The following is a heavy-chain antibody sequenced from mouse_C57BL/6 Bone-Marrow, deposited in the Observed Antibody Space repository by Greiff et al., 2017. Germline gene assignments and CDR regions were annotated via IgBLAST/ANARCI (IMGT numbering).Heavy chain of an antibody. J-gene: IGHJ2*01. CDR2: INPYNGGT. D-gene: IGHD4-1*01. CDR1: GYTFTDYY. CDR3: ARPSNWGFDY. Sequence: VHVKQSGPVLVKPGASVKMSCKASGYTFTDYYMNWVKQSHGKSLEWIGVINPYNGGTSYNQKFKGKATLTVDKSSSTAYMELNSLTSEDSAVYYCARPSNWGFDYWGQGTTLTVSS. V-gene: IGHV1-19*01.